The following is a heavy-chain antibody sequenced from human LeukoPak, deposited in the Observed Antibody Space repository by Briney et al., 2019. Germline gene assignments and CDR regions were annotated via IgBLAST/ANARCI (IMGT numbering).Heavy chain of an antibody. CDR1: GYSISSGYY. Sequence: PSKTLSLTCTVSGYSISSGYYWGWVRQPPGKGLEWIGTIYHSGSTYYNPSLKSRVTISVDTSKNQFSLKLSSVTAADTAVYYCARAIAVTTFFDYWGQGTLVTVSS. J-gene: IGHJ4*02. CDR3: ARAIAVTTFFDY. V-gene: IGHV4-38-2*02. CDR2: IYHSGST. D-gene: IGHD4-11*01.